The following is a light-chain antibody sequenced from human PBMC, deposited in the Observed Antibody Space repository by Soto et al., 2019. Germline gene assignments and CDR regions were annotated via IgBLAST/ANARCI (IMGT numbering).Light chain of an antibody. CDR1: QTISSW. CDR3: QQYQSYWT. CDR2: DAS. J-gene: IGKJ1*01. Sequence: DIQMTQSPSTLSGSVGYRVTITCRARQTISSWLSWYQQKPGKVPNLLIYDASNLESGVPSRFSGSGSGTEFTLTISSLQPDDFATYYCQQYQSYWTFGQGTKVDIK. V-gene: IGKV1-5*01.